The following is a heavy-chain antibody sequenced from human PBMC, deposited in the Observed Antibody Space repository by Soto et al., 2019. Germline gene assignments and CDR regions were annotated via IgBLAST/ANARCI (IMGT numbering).Heavy chain of an antibody. CDR3: AKDRERDAWYEDY. CDR2: ISGSDGST. Sequence: EVQLLESGGGLVQPGGSLRLSCLASGFSFSSYAMSWVRQAPGEGLEWISVISGSDGSTYYADSVKGRFTISRDDSKNTRYLQMNSLRAEDTAVYYCAKDRERDAWYEDYWGQGTLVTVSS. CDR1: GFSFSSYA. J-gene: IGHJ4*02. V-gene: IGHV3-23*01. D-gene: IGHD6-13*01.